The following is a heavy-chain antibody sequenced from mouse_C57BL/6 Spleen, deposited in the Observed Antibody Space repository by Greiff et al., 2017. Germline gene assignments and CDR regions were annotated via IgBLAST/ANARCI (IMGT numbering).Heavy chain of an antibody. CDR2: IYPGDGDT. Sequence: VKLMESGPELVKPGASVKISCKASGYAFSSSWMNWVKQRPGKGLEWIGRIYPGDGDTNYNGKFKGKATLTADKSSSTAYMQLSSLTSEDSAVYFCATGTYYFDYWGQGTTLTVSS. V-gene: IGHV1-82*01. J-gene: IGHJ2*01. CDR3: ATGTYYFDY. CDR1: GYAFSSSW. D-gene: IGHD4-1*01.